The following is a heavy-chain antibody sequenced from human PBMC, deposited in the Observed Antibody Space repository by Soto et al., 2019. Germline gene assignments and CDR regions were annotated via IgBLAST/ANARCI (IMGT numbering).Heavy chain of an antibody. Sequence: SETLSLTCTVSGCSISSSNYYWGWVRQPPGKGLEWIGSIYYSGSTYYNPSLKSRVTISVDTSKNQFSLKLSSVTAADTAVYYCARHGIPDNWFDPWGQGTLVTVSS. D-gene: IGHD1-20*01. CDR2: IYYSGST. CDR1: GCSISSSNYY. J-gene: IGHJ5*02. V-gene: IGHV4-39*01. CDR3: ARHGIPDNWFDP.